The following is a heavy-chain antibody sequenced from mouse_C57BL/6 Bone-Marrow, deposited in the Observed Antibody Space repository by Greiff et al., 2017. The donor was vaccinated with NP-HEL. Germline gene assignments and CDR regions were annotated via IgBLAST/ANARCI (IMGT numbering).Heavy chain of an antibody. CDR3: TSSAWYFDV. CDR2: IHPNSGST. CDR1: GYTFTSYW. Sequence: QVQLQQPGAELVKPGASVKLSCKASGYTFTSYWMHWVKQRPGQGLEWIGMIHPNSGSTNYNEKFKSKATLTVDKSSSTAYMQLSSLTSEDATVYYCTSSAWYFDVWGTGTTVTVSS. V-gene: IGHV1-64*01. J-gene: IGHJ1*03.